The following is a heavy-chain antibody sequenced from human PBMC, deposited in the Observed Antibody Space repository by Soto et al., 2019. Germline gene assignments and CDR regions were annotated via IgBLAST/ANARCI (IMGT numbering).Heavy chain of an antibody. CDR2: IGTAGDT. Sequence: GGSLRLSCAASGFTFSSYDMHWVRQATGKGLEWVSAIGTAGDTYYPGSVKGRFTISRENAKNSLYLQMNSLRAEDTAVYYCARDLYSSSSHYYYYGMDVWGQGTTVTVSS. CDR3: ARDLYSSSSHYYYYGMDV. J-gene: IGHJ6*02. CDR1: GFTFSSYD. V-gene: IGHV3-13*01. D-gene: IGHD6-6*01.